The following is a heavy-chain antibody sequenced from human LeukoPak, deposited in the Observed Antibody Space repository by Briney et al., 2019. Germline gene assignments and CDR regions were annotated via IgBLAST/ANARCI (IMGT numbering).Heavy chain of an antibody. D-gene: IGHD5-12*01. Sequence: GGSLKPPWLTSGFTFSTYLMNWVRQAPGKGPEWVANIKHDGSERYYVDSVKGRFTISRDNAKNSVYLQMSSLRAEDTAVYYCARDSGLSGYDLLDYWGQGTLVTVSS. CDR1: GFTFSTYL. V-gene: IGHV3-7*01. CDR2: IKHDGSER. J-gene: IGHJ4*02. CDR3: ARDSGLSGYDLLDY.